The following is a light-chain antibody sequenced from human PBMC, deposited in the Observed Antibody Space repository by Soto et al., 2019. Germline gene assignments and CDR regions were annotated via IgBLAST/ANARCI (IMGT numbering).Light chain of an antibody. CDR2: DAS. Sequence: EIVLTQSPATLSLSPGDGATLSCKTSQSVGSNLAWYQQKPGQAPRLLIYDASSRATGIPARFSGSGSGTDFTLTVSSLEPVDFAVYYCQRRNPWPPPWTFGQGTKVEI. V-gene: IGKV3-11*01. CDR1: QSVGSN. CDR3: QRRNPWPPPWT. J-gene: IGKJ1*01.